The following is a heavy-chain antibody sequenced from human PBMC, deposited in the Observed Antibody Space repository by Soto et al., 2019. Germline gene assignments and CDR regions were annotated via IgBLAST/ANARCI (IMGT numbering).Heavy chain of an antibody. CDR2: IIPIFGTA. CDR3: ARDHPDIYYYGMDV. V-gene: IGHV1-69*01. J-gene: IGHJ6*02. CDR1: VGTFSSYA. Sequence: QVQLVQSGAEVKKPGSSVKVSCKASVGTFSSYAISWVRQAPGQGLEWMGGIIPIFGTANYAQKFQGRVTITADESTSTAYLELSSLRSEDTDVYYCARDHPDIYYYGMDVWGQGTTVTVSS.